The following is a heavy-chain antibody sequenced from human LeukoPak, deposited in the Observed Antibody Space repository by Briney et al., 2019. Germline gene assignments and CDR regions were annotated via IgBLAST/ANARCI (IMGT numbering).Heavy chain of an antibody. J-gene: IGHJ4*02. Sequence: ASVKVSCKASGYTFTGYYMHWVRRAPGQGLEWMGWINPNSGGTNYAQKFQGRVTMTRDTSISTAYMELSRLRSDDTAVYYCARDLEVVVPAAAIQLWPYSVWAFDYWGQGTLVTVSS. CDR1: GYTFTGYY. V-gene: IGHV1-2*02. D-gene: IGHD2-2*01. CDR2: INPNSGGT. CDR3: ARDLEVVVPAAAIQLWPYSVWAFDY.